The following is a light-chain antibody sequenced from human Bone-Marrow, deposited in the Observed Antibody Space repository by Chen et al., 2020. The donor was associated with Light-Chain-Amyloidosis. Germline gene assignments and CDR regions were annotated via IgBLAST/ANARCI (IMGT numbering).Light chain of an antibody. V-gene: IGKV1-9*01. CDR1: QGISSY. Sequence: DIQLTQSPSSLSASVGDRVTITCRARQGISSYLAWYQQKPGKAPKLLIYAASTLQSGVPSRFSGSGSGTEFTLTISSLQPEDFATYYCQQLNSYPPYTFGQGTKLEIK. CDR3: QQLNSYPPYT. J-gene: IGKJ2*01. CDR2: AAS.